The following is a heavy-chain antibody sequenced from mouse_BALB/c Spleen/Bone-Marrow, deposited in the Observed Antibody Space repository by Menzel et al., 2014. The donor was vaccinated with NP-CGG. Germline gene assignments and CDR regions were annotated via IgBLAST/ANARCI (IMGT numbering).Heavy chain of an antibody. J-gene: IGHJ3*01. Sequence: VQLQQSGPELLEPGASVKISCKASGYTFTDYNMHWVKQSHGKSLEWIGYIYPYNGVTAYNQKFKSKATLTVDNSSSTAYMEFRSLTSEDSAVYYCARICYGYELTYWGQGTLVTVSA. CDR3: ARICYGYELTY. D-gene: IGHD2-2*01. CDR2: IYPYNGVT. CDR1: GYTFTDYN. V-gene: IGHV1S29*02.